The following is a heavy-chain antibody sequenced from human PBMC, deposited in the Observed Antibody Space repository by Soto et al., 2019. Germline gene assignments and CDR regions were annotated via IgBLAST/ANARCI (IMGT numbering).Heavy chain of an antibody. V-gene: IGHV3-23*01. CDR1: GFTFSSYA. CDR2: ISGSGGST. J-gene: IGHJ4*02. CDR3: AKFISPTYSSGWYYFDY. Sequence: GSLRLSCAASGFTFSSYAMSWVRQAPGKGLEWVSAISGSGGSTYYADSVKGRFTISRDNSKNTLYLQMNSLRAEDTAVYYCAKFISPTYSSGWYYFDYWGQGTLVTVSS. D-gene: IGHD6-19*01.